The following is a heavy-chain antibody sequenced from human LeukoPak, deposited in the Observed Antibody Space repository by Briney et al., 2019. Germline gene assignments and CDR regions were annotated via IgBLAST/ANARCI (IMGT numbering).Heavy chain of an antibody. D-gene: IGHD3-10*01. J-gene: IGHJ3*02. V-gene: IGHV1-18*01. CDR3: ARVITMVRGVTHDAFDI. CDR1: GYTFTSYG. Sequence: GASVKVSYKASGYTFTSYGISWVRQAPGQGLEWMGWISAYNGNTNYAQKLQGRVTMTTDTSTSTAYMELRSLRSDDTAVYYCARVITMVRGVTHDAFDIWGQGTMVTVSS. CDR2: ISAYNGNT.